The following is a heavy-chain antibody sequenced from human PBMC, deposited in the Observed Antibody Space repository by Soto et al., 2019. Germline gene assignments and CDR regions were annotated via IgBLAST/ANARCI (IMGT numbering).Heavy chain of an antibody. D-gene: IGHD3-3*01. V-gene: IGHV3-30*18. CDR2: ISYDGKNT. Sequence: GGSLRLSCAASGFTFTSYGMHWVRQAPGKGLEWVALISYDGKNTYYGDSVKGRFTISRDNSKNTLHLQMNSLRAEDTALYYSTNDMAARAGQTTEWYVNYWGRETLVPVSS. J-gene: IGHJ4*02. CDR3: TNDMAARAGQTTEWYVNY. CDR1: GFTFTSYG.